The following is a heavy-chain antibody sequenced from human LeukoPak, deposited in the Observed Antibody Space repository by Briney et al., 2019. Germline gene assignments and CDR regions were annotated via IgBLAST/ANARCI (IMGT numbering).Heavy chain of an antibody. CDR3: ARGVAVAGTNFDY. CDR2: IYYSGST. J-gene: IGHJ4*02. V-gene: IGHV4-39*01. Sequence: SETLSLTCTVSGGSISSYYWSWIRQPPGKGLEWIGSIYYSGSTYYNPSLKSRVTISVDTSKNQFSLKLSSVTAADTAVYYCARGVAVAGTNFDYWGQGTLVTVSS. D-gene: IGHD6-19*01. CDR1: GGSISSYY.